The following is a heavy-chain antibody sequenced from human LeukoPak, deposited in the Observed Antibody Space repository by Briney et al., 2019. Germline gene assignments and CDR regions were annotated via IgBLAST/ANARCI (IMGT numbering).Heavy chain of an antibody. J-gene: IGHJ4*02. CDR3: ARAPGITGIVGATVY. CDR1: GFTVSSNY. D-gene: IGHD1-26*01. Sequence: GGSLRLSCAASGFTVSSNYMSWVRQAPGKGLEWVSVIYSGGSTYYADSVKGRFTISRDNSKNTLYLQMNSLRAEDTAVYYCARAPGITGIVGATVYWGQGTLVTVSS. CDR2: IYSGGST. V-gene: IGHV3-53*05.